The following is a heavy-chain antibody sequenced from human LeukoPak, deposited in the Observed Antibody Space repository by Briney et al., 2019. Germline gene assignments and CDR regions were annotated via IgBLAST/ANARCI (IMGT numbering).Heavy chain of an antibody. V-gene: IGHV1-2*02. J-gene: IGHJ6*03. CDR3: ARGLEPRYYYYYYYMDV. CDR2: INRNSGGT. D-gene: IGHD1-1*01. Sequence: ASVKVSCKASGYTFTSYGINWVRQAPGQGLEWMGWINRNSGGTNYAQKFQGRVTMTRDTSISTAYMELSRLRSDDTAVYYCARGLEPRYYYYYYYMDVWGKGTTVTVSS. CDR1: GYTFTSYG.